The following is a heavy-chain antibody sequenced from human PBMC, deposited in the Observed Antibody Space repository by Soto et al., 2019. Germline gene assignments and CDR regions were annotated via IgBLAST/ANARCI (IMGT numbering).Heavy chain of an antibody. V-gene: IGHV4-31*03. CDR2: IYYSGST. D-gene: IGHD5-18*01. CDR3: ASLIQPTERGYSYGTPLRAFDI. CDR1: GGSISSGGYY. J-gene: IGHJ3*02. Sequence: NPSETLSLTCTVSGGSISSGGYYWSWIRQHPGKGLEWIGYIYYSGSTYYNPSLKSRVTISVDTSKNQFSLKLSSVTAADTAVYYCASLIQPTERGYSYGTPLRAFDIWGQGTMVTVSS.